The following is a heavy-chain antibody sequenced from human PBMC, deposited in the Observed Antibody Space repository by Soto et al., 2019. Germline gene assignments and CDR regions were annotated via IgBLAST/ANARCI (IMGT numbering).Heavy chain of an antibody. Sequence: EVQLVESGGGLVQPGESLRLSCTVSGITISSYSMNWVRQAPGKGLEWLSYISSSNTAYADSVKGRFTISRDNAKNSVYLQMNSLRDEDTAVYYCVGDQDVHSPMVHGNYWGRGTRVTVSS. J-gene: IGHJ4*02. CDR2: ISSSNT. CDR3: VGDQDVHSPMVHGNY. CDR1: GITISSYS. V-gene: IGHV3-48*02. D-gene: IGHD2-8*01.